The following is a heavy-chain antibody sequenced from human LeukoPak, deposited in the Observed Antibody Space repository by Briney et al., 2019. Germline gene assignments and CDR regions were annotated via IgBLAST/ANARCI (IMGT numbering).Heavy chain of an antibody. CDR3: AIAERRSPIDY. D-gene: IGHD1-1*01. J-gene: IGHJ4*02. Sequence: QPGGSLRLSCAASGFTFSSYWMHWVRQAPGKGLVWVSRINSDGSSTSYADSVKGRFTISRDNAKNTLYLQMNSLRAEDTAVYYCAIAERRSPIDYWGQGTLVTVSS. V-gene: IGHV3-74*01. CDR2: INSDGSST. CDR1: GFTFSSYW.